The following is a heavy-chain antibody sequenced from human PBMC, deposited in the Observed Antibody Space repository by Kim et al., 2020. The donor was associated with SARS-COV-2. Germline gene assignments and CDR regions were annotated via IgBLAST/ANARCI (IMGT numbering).Heavy chain of an antibody. CDR3: AREEGYCSSTSCQGWFDP. D-gene: IGHD2-2*01. J-gene: IGHJ5*02. CDR1: GYTFTSYY. CDR2: INPSGGST. V-gene: IGHV1-46*01. Sequence: ASVKVSCKASGYTFTSYYMHWVRQAPGQGLEWMGIINPSGGSTSYAQKFHGRVTMTRDTSTSTVYMELSSLRSEDTAVYYCAREEGYCSSTSCQGWFDPWGQGTLVTVSS.